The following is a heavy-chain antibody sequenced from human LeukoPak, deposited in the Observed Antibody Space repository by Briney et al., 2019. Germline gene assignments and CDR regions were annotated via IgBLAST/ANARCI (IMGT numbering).Heavy chain of an antibody. CDR1: GFTFDDSA. Sequence: GGSLRLSCAASGFTFDDSAMRWVRQAPGKGLEWVSGINWNSGVIGYADSVKGRFTISRDNSKNTLYLQMNSLRAEDTAVYYCAKDHKWLVLYYFDYWGQGTLVTVSS. CDR3: AKDHKWLVLYYFDY. D-gene: IGHD6-19*01. CDR2: INWNSGVI. V-gene: IGHV3-9*01. J-gene: IGHJ4*02.